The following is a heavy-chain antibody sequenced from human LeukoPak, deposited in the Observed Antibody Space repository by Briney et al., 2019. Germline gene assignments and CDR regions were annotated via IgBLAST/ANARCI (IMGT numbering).Heavy chain of an antibody. J-gene: IGHJ5*02. CDR2: INPSSGGT. CDR1: GYTFTGYY. CDR3: AIIKPGYSSSWYGGPSRGDYNWFDP. Sequence: ASVKVSCKASGYTFTGYYMHWVRQAPGQGLEWMGWINPSSGGTNYAQKFQGRVTMTRDTSISTAYMELSRLRSDDTAVYYCAIIKPGYSSSWYGGPSRGDYNWFDPWGQGTLVTVSS. D-gene: IGHD6-13*01. V-gene: IGHV1-2*02.